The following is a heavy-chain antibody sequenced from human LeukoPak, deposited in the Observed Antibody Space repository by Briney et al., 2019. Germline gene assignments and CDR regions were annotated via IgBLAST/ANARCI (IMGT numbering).Heavy chain of an antibody. J-gene: IGHJ4*02. V-gene: IGHV4-39*07. D-gene: IGHD3-10*01. CDR1: GGSISSSSYY. Sequence: LETLSLTCTVSGGSISSSSYYWGWIRQPPGKGLEWIGSIYYSGSTNYNPSLKSRVTISVDTSKNQFSLKLSSVTAADTAVYYCARSGSRGSGSYYNVDYWGQGTLVTVSS. CDR3: ARSGSRGSGSYYNVDY. CDR2: IYYSGST.